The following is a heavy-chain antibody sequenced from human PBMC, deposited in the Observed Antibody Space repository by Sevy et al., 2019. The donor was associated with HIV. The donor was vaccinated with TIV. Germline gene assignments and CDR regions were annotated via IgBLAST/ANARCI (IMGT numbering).Heavy chain of an antibody. CDR2: ISYDGSIK. CDR1: GFAFTNYG. J-gene: IGHJ4*02. Sequence: GGSLRLSCAASGFAFTNYGMHWVRQAPGKGLEWVAVISYDGSIKYYADSVKGRFTISRANSKTTLYWQINSLRAEETAVYYCAKEYSSGWYHFDYWGQGTLVTVSS. D-gene: IGHD6-19*01. CDR3: AKEYSSGWYHFDY. V-gene: IGHV3-30*18.